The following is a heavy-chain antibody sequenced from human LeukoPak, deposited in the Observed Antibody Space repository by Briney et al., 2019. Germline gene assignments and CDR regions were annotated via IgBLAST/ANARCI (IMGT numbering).Heavy chain of an antibody. CDR1: GFTVSSNY. CDR3: AKVEEGWFDP. Sequence: GGSLRLSCVASGFTVSSNYMGWVRQAPGRGLEWVSVIYSDTTAYYPDSVKGRFTISRDNSKNTLYLQMNSLSTDDTAVYYCAKVEEGWFDPWGQGTLVTVSS. J-gene: IGHJ5*02. CDR2: IYSDTTA. V-gene: IGHV3-66*01.